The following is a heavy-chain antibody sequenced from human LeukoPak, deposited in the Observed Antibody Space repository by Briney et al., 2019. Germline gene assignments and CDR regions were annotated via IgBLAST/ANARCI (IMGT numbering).Heavy chain of an antibody. CDR3: ARAVMATIFETDY. Sequence: SETLSLTCAVYGGSFSGYYWSWIRQPPGKGLEWIGEINHSGSTNYNPSLKSRVTISVDTSKNQFSLKLSSVTAADTAVYYCARAVMATIFETDYWGQGTLVTVSS. J-gene: IGHJ4*02. V-gene: IGHV4-34*01. D-gene: IGHD5-24*01. CDR2: INHSGST. CDR1: GGSFSGYY.